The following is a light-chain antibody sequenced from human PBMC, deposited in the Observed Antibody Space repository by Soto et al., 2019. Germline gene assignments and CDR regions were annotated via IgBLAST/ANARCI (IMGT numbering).Light chain of an antibody. CDR1: SSDIGAYDY. CDR3: SSFSSITREV. CDR2: EVS. J-gene: IGLJ2*01. V-gene: IGLV2-14*01. Sequence: QSVLTQPASLSGSPGQSITISCTGTSSDIGAYDYVSWFQQHPGKAPKLMIYEVSNRPSGVSHRFSGSKSGNTASLTISGLQTEDEADYYCSSFSSITREVFGGGTKLTVL.